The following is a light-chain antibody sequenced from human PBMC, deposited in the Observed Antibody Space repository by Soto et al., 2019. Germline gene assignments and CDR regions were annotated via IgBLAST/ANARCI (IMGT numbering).Light chain of an antibody. Sequence: SLSAVSAYVGDRVTITCRASQSISSYLNWYQQKPGKAPKLLIYAASSLQSGVPSRFSGSGSGTDFTLTISSLQPEDCAPYYSQQRYCTLIRFGGGAKVAIK. CDR3: QQRYCTLIR. CDR1: QSISSY. V-gene: IGKV1-39*01. CDR2: AAS. J-gene: IGKJ4*01.